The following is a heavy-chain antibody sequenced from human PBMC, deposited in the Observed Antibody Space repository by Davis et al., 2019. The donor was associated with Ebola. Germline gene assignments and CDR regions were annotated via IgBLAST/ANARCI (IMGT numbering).Heavy chain of an antibody. CDR2: IYYSGST. CDR3: ARHKGELLPEYFQH. V-gene: IGHV4-39*01. Sequence: PSETLSLTCTVSGGSISSSSYYWGWIRQPPGKGLEWIGSIYYSGSTYYNPSLKSRVTISVDTSKNQFSLKLSSVTAADTAVYYCARHKGELLPEYFQHWGQGTLVTVSS. D-gene: IGHD1-26*01. J-gene: IGHJ1*01. CDR1: GGSISSSSYY.